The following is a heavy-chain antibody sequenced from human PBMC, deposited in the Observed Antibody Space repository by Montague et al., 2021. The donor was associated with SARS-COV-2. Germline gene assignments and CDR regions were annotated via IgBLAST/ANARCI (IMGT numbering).Heavy chain of an antibody. CDR1: GGTISNYY. J-gene: IGHJ5*02. CDR3: ARALAVDGKGNWFDP. CDR2: IYTSGDT. D-gene: IGHD6-13*01. Sequence: SETLSLTCTVSGGTISNYYWSWIRQPAGKGLEWIGRIYTSGDTXXXPXXXXRVTMSVDTSKNQFSLKLSSVTAADTAVYYCARALAVDGKGNWFDPWGQGTLVTVSS. V-gene: IGHV4-4*07.